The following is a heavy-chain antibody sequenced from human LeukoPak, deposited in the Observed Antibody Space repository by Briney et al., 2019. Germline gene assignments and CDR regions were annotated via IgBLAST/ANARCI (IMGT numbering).Heavy chain of an antibody. D-gene: IGHD2-2*01. CDR2: ISYDGSNK. Sequence: GGSLRLSCAASGFTFSNAWMNWVRQAPGKGLEWVAVISYDGSNKYYADSVKGRFTISRDNSKNTLYLQMNSLRAEDTAVYYCAKDIVVVPAAMIRCPDYWGQGTLVTVSS. J-gene: IGHJ4*02. CDR1: GFTFSNAW. CDR3: AKDIVVVPAAMIRCPDY. V-gene: IGHV3-30*18.